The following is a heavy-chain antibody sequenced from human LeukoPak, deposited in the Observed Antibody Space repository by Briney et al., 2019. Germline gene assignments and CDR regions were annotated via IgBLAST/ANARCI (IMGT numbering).Heavy chain of an antibody. CDR2: INHSGST. Sequence: SETLSLTCAVYGGSFSGYYWSWIRQPPGKGLEWIGEINHSGSTNYNPSLKSRVTISVDTSKNQFSLKLSPVTAADTAAYYCARNSRPTYYDILTGLQYYFDYWGQGTLVTVSS. CDR1: GGSFSGYY. CDR3: ARNSRPTYYDILTGLQYYFDY. J-gene: IGHJ4*02. D-gene: IGHD3-9*01. V-gene: IGHV4-34*01.